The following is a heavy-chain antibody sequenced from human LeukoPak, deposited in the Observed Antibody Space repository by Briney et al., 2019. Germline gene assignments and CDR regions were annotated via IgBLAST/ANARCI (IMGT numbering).Heavy chain of an antibody. CDR3: ARADSNNYKFLDY. J-gene: IGHJ4*02. V-gene: IGHV3-48*01. CDR1: NFTFSDYP. CDR2: INGDGSSI. D-gene: IGHD4-11*01. Sequence: GGSLRLSCEASNFTFSDYPVNWVRQAPGRGLEWVSYINGDGSSIYYADSLKGRFTISRDNAKRSVYLQMTSLGVEDTAVYFCARADSNNYKFLDYWGPGTLVTVSS.